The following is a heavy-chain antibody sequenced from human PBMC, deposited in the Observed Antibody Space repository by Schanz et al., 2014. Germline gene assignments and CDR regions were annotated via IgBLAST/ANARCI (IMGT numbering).Heavy chain of an antibody. J-gene: IGHJ5*02. CDR3: ARGNTIFGVVILGWLDP. CDR2: VSPYSGDT. D-gene: IGHD3-3*01. V-gene: IGHV1-18*04. CDR1: GYTFTSYG. Sequence: QVQLVQSGTEVKKPGASVKVSCKASGYTFTSYGVSWVRQAPGQGLEWMGRVSPYSGDTNSAQKLQGRVTMTTDTSTSTVYMELSSLRSEDTAIYYCARGNTIFGVVILGWLDPWGQGTLVTVSS.